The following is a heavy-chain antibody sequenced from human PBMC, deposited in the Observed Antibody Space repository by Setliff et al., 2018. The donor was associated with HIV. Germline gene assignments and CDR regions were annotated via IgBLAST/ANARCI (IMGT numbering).Heavy chain of an antibody. V-gene: IGHV3-48*03. CDR1: GFSLSSYE. D-gene: IGHD4-17*01. Sequence: GGSLRLSCVASGFSLSSYEMYWVRQAPGKGLEWVSYIHTSGNTVYYADSVRGRFTISRDNSKNTLYLQMNSLRPEDTAVYYCTRGSLGDYRDQYHNMDIWGKGTTVTVSS. CDR3: TRGSLGDYRDQYHNMDI. CDR2: IHTSGNTV. J-gene: IGHJ6*03.